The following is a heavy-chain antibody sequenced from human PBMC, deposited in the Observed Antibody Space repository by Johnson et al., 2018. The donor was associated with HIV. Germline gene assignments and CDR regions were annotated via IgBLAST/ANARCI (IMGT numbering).Heavy chain of an antibody. CDR1: GFTFSDYY. D-gene: IGHD3-3*01. CDR2: ISSSGSSK. V-gene: IGHV3-11*04. Sequence: QVQLVESGGSVVRRGGSLRLSCAASGFTFSDYYMNWIRQAPGQGLEWGSAISSSGSSKYYTDSVKGRFTISRDNSKNTVFLQMNSLRPEDTAMYYCARDLGEMECEVWASDYYDFGRDLPCQYPRGVGGSFDIWGQGTMVTVSS. CDR3: ARDLGEMECEVWASDYYDFGRDLPCQYPRGVGGSFDI. J-gene: IGHJ3*02.